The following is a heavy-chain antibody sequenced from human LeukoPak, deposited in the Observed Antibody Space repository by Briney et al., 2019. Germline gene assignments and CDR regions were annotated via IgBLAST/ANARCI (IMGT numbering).Heavy chain of an antibody. V-gene: IGHV3-15*01. CDR2: IKSQTDGGTT. D-gene: IGHD3-3*01. J-gene: IGHJ4*02. Sequence: GGSLRLSCAASGFTFSNAWMSWVRQAPGKGREWVGRIKSQTDGGTTDYAAPVKGRFTISRDDSKNTLYLQMNILKTEDTAVYYSTTSGITIFGVVIIGDFDYWGQGTLVTVSS. CDR1: GFTFSNAW. CDR3: TTSGITIFGVVIIGDFDY.